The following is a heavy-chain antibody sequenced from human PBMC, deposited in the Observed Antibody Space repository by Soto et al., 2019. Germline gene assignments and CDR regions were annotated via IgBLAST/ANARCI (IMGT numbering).Heavy chain of an antibody. CDR2: INHSGST. V-gene: IGHV4-34*01. CDR3: ARRRYSSGWYGDI. J-gene: IGHJ3*02. CDR1: GGSFSGYH. D-gene: IGHD6-19*01. Sequence: ETLSLTCAVYGGSFSGYHWSWIRQPPGKGLEWIGEINHSGSTNYNPSLKSRVTISVDTSKNQFSLKLSSVTAADTAVYYCARRRYSSGWYGDIWGQGTMVTVSS.